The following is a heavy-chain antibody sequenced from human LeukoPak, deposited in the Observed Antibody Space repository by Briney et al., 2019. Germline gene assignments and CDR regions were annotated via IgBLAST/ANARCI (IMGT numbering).Heavy chain of an antibody. J-gene: IGHJ4*02. CDR1: GFIVSSNY. Sequence: GGSLRLSCAGSGFIVSSNYMSWVRQAAGEGLEWVSVIYGSSRTYYADSVKGRFTISRDNSKNTVYLQMDSLRAEDTAVYYCARDRADGYNYGDYFDNWGQGTLVTVSS. V-gene: IGHV3-66*01. CDR2: IYGSSRT. CDR3: ARDRADGYNYGDYFDN. D-gene: IGHD5-18*01.